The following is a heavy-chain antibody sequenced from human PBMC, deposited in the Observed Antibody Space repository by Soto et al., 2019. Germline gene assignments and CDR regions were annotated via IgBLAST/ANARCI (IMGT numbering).Heavy chain of an antibody. CDR1: GDSISTVDYF. J-gene: IGHJ5*01. CDR2: IYKSATT. CDR3: ARGRYCLTGRCFPNWCDS. Sequence: SETLSLTCSVSGDSISTVDYFWAWVRQPPGQALEYIGYIYKSATTYYNPSSESRVAISLDTSKSQFSLNVTSLTAADTAVYFCARGRYCLTGRCFPNWCDSWGQGTRVTVSS. V-gene: IGHV4-30-4*01. D-gene: IGHD2-15*01.